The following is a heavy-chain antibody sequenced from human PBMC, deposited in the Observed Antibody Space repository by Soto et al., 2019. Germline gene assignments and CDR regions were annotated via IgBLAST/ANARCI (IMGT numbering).Heavy chain of an antibody. CDR2: VYSGGAT. V-gene: IGHV3-53*04. CDR3: VRGRYGSEIH. CDR1: GFTVSSNY. Sequence: EVRLVESGGGLVQPGGSLRLSCAAFGFTVSSNYMTWVRLAPGKGLEWVSLVYSGGATHYAASVKGRFTISTHSSQNTLFLHMNSLRTEDTATYYCVRGRYGSEIHWGQGTKVTVSS. D-gene: IGHD3-10*01. J-gene: IGHJ4*02.